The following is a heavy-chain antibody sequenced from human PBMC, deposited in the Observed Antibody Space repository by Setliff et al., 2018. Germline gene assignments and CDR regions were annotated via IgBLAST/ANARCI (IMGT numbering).Heavy chain of an antibody. CDR1: GYSFTSYW. CDR2: IYPGDSDT. Sequence: GESLKISCKGSGYSFTSYWIAWVRQMPGKGLEWMGIIYPGDSDTRYSPSFEGQVTISADKSISTAYLQWSSLKASDTAMYYCARYDSSGYHYYYGMDVWGQGTTVTV. D-gene: IGHD3-22*01. CDR3: ARYDSSGYHYYYGMDV. J-gene: IGHJ6*02. V-gene: IGHV5-51*01.